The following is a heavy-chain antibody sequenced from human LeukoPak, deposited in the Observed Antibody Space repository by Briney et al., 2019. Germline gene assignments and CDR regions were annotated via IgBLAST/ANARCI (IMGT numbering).Heavy chain of an antibody. CDR1: GGSISSYY. CDR3: ARVGPYSSSWTPHFDY. CDR2: IYYSGYT. J-gene: IGHJ4*02. V-gene: IGHV4-59*01. D-gene: IGHD6-13*01. Sequence: SETLSLTCTVPGGSISSYYWSWIRQPPGRGLEWIGNIYYSGYTNYNPSLKSRVTISVDTSKNQFSLKLSSVTAADTAVYYCARVGPYSSSWTPHFDYWGQGTLVTVSS.